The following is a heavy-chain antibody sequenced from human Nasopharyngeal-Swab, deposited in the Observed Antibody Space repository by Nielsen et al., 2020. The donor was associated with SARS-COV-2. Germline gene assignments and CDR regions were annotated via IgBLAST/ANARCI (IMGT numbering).Heavy chain of an antibody. CDR2: INPSGGST. CDR3: AREGVVVVPAAAYYYYGMDV. D-gene: IGHD2-2*01. J-gene: IGHJ6*02. Sequence: WGGHPGQGLEWLGIINPSGGSTSYAQKFQGRVTMTRDTSTSTVYMELSSLRSEDTAVYYCAREGVVVVPAAAYYYYGMDVWGQGTTVTVSS. V-gene: IGHV1-46*01.